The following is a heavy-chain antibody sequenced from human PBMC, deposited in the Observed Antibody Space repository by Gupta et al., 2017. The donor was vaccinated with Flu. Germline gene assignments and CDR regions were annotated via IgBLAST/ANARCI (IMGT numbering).Heavy chain of an antibody. D-gene: IGHD3-10*01. CDR2: IWYDGSNK. J-gene: IGHJ4*02. CDR3: ARTSEHTMVRGVHRGYYFDY. CDR1: GFTFSSYG. Sequence: QVQLVESGGGVVQPGRSLRLSCAASGFTFSSYGMHWVRQAPGKGLEWVAVIWYDGSNKYYADSVKGRFTISRDNSKNTLYLQMNSLRAEDTAVYYCARTSEHTMVRGVHRGYYFDYWGQGTLVTVSS. V-gene: IGHV3-33*01.